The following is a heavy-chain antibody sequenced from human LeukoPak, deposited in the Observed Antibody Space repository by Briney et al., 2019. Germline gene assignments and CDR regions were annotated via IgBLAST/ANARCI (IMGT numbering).Heavy chain of an antibody. CDR3: AREEEWEAYSDY. CDR2: ISSSSSYI. CDR1: GFTFSRYN. V-gene: IGHV3-21*01. Sequence: GGSLRLSCAASGFTFSRYNMNWVRQAPGKGLEWVSSISSSSSYIYYADSVKGRFTISRDNAKNSLYLQMNSLRAEDTAVYYCAREEEWEAYSDYWGQGTLVTVSS. D-gene: IGHD1-26*01. J-gene: IGHJ4*02.